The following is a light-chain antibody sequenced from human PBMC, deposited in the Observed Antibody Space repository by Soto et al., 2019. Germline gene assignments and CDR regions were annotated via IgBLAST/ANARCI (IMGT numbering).Light chain of an antibody. J-gene: IGKJ4*02. CDR2: GAS. CDR1: QSVSSSY. Sequence: EIVLTQSPGTLSSSPGERATLSCRASQSVSSSYLVWYQQKPGQAPRLVIYGASSSATGGPDRFSGSGSGTDVTLTISRREPGGVAVYFCRQSHRSPPLPFGAGTKVEI. CDR3: RQSHRSPPLP. V-gene: IGKV3-20*01.